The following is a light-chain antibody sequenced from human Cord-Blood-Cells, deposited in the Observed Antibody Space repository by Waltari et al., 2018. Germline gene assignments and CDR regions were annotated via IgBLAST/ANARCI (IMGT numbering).Light chain of an antibody. V-gene: IGKV3-11*01. Sequence: EIVLTQSPATLSLSPGERATLSCRASQSVSSYLAWYQQKPGQAPRLLIYDASNRATGIPARFSGSGSGTDFTLTISRLEPEDFAVHYCQQRSNWYTFGQGTKLEIK. CDR1: QSVSSY. CDR3: QQRSNWYT. J-gene: IGKJ2*01. CDR2: DAS.